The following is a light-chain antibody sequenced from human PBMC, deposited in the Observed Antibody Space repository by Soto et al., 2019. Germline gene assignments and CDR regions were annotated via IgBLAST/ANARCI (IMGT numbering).Light chain of an antibody. Sequence: EIVLTQSPATLSLSPWERATLSCRASQSVSSYLAWYQQKPGQAPRLLIYGASVRATGIPARFSGSGSGTEFTLTISSLQSEDFAVYYCQQYNNWPLTFGGGTKVDIK. V-gene: IGKV3-15*01. CDR3: QQYNNWPLT. CDR1: QSVSSY. J-gene: IGKJ4*01. CDR2: GAS.